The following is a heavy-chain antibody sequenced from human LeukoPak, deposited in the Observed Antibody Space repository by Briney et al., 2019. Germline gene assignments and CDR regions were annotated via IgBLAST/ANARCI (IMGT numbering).Heavy chain of an antibody. D-gene: IGHD3-9*01. J-gene: IGHJ4*02. CDR1: GDSLINFY. V-gene: IGHV4-59*08. CDR2: IYYSGTP. CDR3: ARLKFDALTGYYEALDY. Sequence: WETLSLICTVSGDSLINFYWSWIRQPPGKGLEGIGYIYYSGTPNYNPSLKSRVTMSVDTSKNQFSLNLRSVTAADTAVYHCARLKFDALTGYYEALDYWGQGTLVTVSS.